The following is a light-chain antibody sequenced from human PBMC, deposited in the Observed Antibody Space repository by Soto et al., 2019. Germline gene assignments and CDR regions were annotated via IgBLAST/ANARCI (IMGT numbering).Light chain of an antibody. Sequence: VSTQSPAVLSLSPGERAALSCRASQSIKTYLAWYQQRPGQAPRLLIYDASKRASGIPARFSGSGSGTDFTLTFSSLEPEDFALYYCQQRSEWPLTFGGGTKVEIK. CDR3: QQRSEWPLT. CDR2: DAS. J-gene: IGKJ4*01. V-gene: IGKV3-11*01. CDR1: QSIKTY.